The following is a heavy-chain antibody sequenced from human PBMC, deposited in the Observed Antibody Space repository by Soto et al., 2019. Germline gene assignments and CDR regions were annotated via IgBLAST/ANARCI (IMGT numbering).Heavy chain of an antibody. CDR2: IYYSGSA. D-gene: IGHD3-22*01. Sequence: QVQLQESGPGLVKPSQTLSLTCTVSGGSINSGGYCWSWFRQHPGKGLEWIGYIYYSGSANYNPSLKGRVTLSVDTSTNQFSLKLSSVTAADTAVYYCARLFNYYDSSGYAEYYFDHWGQGTLVTVSS. J-gene: IGHJ4*02. V-gene: IGHV4-31*03. CDR1: GGSINSGGYC. CDR3: ARLFNYYDSSGYAEYYFDH.